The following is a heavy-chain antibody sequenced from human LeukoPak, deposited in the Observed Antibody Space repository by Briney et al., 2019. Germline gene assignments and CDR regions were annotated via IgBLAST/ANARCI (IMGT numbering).Heavy chain of an antibody. CDR1: GSAFSTYW. Sequence: GGSPRLSCVASGSAFSTYWMTWVRQPPGKGLEWVANINQDGRHTSFVNSVEGRFSISRDNAKNSLYLQIDSLRADDTAVYYCARGGRGWFDPWGQGTLVTVSS. D-gene: IGHD1-26*01. CDR3: ARGGRGWFDP. V-gene: IGHV3-7*01. J-gene: IGHJ5*02. CDR2: INQDGRHT.